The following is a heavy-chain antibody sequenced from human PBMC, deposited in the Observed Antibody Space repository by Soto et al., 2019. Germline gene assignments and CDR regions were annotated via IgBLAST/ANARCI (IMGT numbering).Heavy chain of an antibody. V-gene: IGHV3-30*18. J-gene: IGHJ5*02. Sequence: PGGSLRLSCAASGFTFSSYGMHWVRQATGKGLEWVAVISYDGSNKYYADSVKGRFTISRDNSKNTLYLQMNSLRAEDTAVYYCAKGRHNWNYYWFDPWGQGTLVTVSS. CDR1: GFTFSSYG. CDR3: AKGRHNWNYYWFDP. CDR2: ISYDGSNK. D-gene: IGHD1-7*01.